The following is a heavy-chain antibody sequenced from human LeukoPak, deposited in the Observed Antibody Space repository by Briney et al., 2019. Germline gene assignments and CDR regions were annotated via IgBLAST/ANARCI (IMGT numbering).Heavy chain of an antibody. D-gene: IGHD3-10*01. J-gene: IGHJ6*03. CDR1: GGSISSSNYY. CDR2: IYYSGST. V-gene: IGHV4-39*01. Sequence: SETLSLTCTVSGGSISSSNYYWGWLRQPPGTGLEWIGTIYYSGSTYYNPSLKSRVIISVDTSKNQFSLKLSSVTAADTAVYYCARHKMVRGIGYYYYMDVWGKGTTVTISS. CDR3: ARHKMVRGIGYYYYMDV.